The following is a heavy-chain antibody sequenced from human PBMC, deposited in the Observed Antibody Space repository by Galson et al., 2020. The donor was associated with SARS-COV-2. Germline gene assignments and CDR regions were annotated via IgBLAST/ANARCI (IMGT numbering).Heavy chain of an antibody. V-gene: IGHV1-24*01. CDR3: ATGAPHCSSTSCHNNCFYP. CDR1: GYTLTELS. Sequence: ASVKVSCKVSGYTLTELSMHWVRQAPGKGLEWMGGFDPEDGETIYAQQFQGRVTMTEDTSTDTAYMELSSLRSEDTAVYYCATGAPHCSSTSCHNNCFYPWGQGTLCTVAS. CDR2: FDPEDGET. J-gene: IGHJ5*02. D-gene: IGHD2-2*02.